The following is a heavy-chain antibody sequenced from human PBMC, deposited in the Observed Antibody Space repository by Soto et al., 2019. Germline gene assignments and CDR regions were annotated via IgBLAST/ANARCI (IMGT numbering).Heavy chain of an antibody. Sequence: QVQLQESGPGLVKPSETLSLTCTVSGGSISSYYWSWIRQPPGKGLEWIGYIYYSGSTNYNPSLKTRVTIPVDTSHTQLSLELRSVTAADTAVYYCARGSSGYYAHWYFDLWGRGTLVTVSS. V-gene: IGHV4-59*01. CDR2: IYYSGST. CDR1: GGSISSYY. D-gene: IGHD3-22*01. CDR3: ARGSSGYYAHWYFDL. J-gene: IGHJ2*01.